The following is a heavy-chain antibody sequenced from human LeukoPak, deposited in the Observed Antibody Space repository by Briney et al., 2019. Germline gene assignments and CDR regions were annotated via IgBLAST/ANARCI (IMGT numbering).Heavy chain of an antibody. V-gene: IGHV3-64*01. CDR1: GFTFTSHY. CDR2: ISSNGGKT. CDR3: ARDTNREQDI. D-gene: IGHD3-3*01. J-gene: IGHJ6*02. Sequence: GGSLRLSCAASGFTFTSHYMHWVRQTPGKGLEYVSAISSNGGKTHYTNSVKGRFTISRDNSKNTVYLQMGSLSTEDTAAYYCARDTNREQDIWGQGTTVTVSS.